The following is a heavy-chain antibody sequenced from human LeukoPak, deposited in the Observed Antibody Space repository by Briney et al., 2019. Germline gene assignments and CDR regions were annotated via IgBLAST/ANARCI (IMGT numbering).Heavy chain of an antibody. CDR2: IKQDGSEK. Sequence: QTGGSLRLSCAASGFTFSSYWMSWVRQAPGKGLEWVANIKQDGSEKYYVDSVKGRFTISRDNAKNSLYLQMNSLRAEDTAVYYCARDLTPLQNFYGDAGGSGAFDIWGQGTMVTVSS. D-gene: IGHD4-17*01. V-gene: IGHV3-7*01. CDR3: ARDLTPLQNFYGDAGGSGAFDI. CDR1: GFTFSSYW. J-gene: IGHJ3*02.